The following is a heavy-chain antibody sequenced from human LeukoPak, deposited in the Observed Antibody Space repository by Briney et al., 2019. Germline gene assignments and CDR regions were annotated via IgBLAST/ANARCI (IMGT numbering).Heavy chain of an antibody. CDR2: IIPIFGTA. J-gene: IGHJ5*02. Sequence: SVKVSCKASGGTFSSYAISWVRQAPGQGLEWMGRIIPIFGTANYAQKFQGRATITTDESTSTAYMELSSLRSEDTAVYYCARTYCGGDCYLWFDPWGQGTLVTVSS. CDR3: ARTYCGGDCYLWFDP. CDR1: GGTFSSYA. V-gene: IGHV1-69*05. D-gene: IGHD2-21*02.